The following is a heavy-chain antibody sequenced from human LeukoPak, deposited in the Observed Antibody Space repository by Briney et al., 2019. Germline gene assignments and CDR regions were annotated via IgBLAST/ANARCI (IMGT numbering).Heavy chain of an antibody. J-gene: IGHJ3*02. CDR1: GFTFSSYG. CDR2: ISSSGSTI. D-gene: IGHD5-18*01. CDR3: ARGREGRGYSYGTAFDI. Sequence: GGSLRLSCAASGFTFSSYGMNWVRQAPGKGLEWVSYISSSGSTIYYADSVKDRFTISRDNTKNSLFLQMNSLRAEDTAVYYCARGREGRGYSYGTAFDIWGQGTMVTVSS. V-gene: IGHV3-48*04.